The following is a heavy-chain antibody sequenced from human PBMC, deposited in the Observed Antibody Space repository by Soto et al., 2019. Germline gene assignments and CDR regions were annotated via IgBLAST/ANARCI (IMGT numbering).Heavy chain of an antibody. D-gene: IGHD3-22*01. J-gene: IGHJ6*03. CDR1: GYTFTSYD. V-gene: IGHV1-8*01. CDR3: ARGPPRLEYYYYYYYMDV. CDR2: MNPNSGNT. Sequence: ASVKVSCKASGYTFTSYDINWVRQATGQGLEWMGWMNPNSGNTGYAQKFQGRVTMTRNTSISTAYMELSSLRSEDTAVYYCARGPPRLEYYYYYYYMDVWGKGTTVTVSS.